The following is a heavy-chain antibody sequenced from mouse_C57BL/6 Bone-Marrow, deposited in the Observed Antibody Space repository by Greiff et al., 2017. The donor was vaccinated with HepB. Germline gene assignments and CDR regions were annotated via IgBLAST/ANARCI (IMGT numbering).Heavy chain of an antibody. CDR3: ERHGPPRGTVVPHWYFDV. V-gene: IGHV10-1*01. D-gene: IGHD1-1*01. Sequence: EVQGVESGGGLVQPKGSLKLSCAASGFSFNTYAMNWVRQAPGKGLEWVARIRSKSNNYATYYADSVKDRFTISRDDSESMLYLQMNNLKTEDTAMYYCERHGPPRGTVVPHWYFDVWGTGTTVTVSS. CDR1: GFSFNTYA. J-gene: IGHJ1*03. CDR2: IRSKSNNYAT.